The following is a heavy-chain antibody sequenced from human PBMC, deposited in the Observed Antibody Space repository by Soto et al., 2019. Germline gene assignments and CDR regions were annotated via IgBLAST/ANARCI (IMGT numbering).Heavy chain of an antibody. Sequence: QVHLVQSGAEVKKPGASVRVSCKASGYDFNNDYIHWVRQAPGQGLEWLGVINPSGGSTRYAQNFQDRVIMTRPTSTSTANMELRSLRSEDTAVYYCARDDESSGWFEYYYGMDVWGQGTTVIVSS. D-gene: IGHD6-19*01. CDR3: ARDDESSGWFEYYYGMDV. CDR2: INPSGGST. CDR1: GYDFNNDY. V-gene: IGHV1-46*02. J-gene: IGHJ6*02.